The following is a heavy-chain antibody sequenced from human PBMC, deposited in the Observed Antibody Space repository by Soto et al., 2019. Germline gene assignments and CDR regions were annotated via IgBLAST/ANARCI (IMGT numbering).Heavy chain of an antibody. Sequence: GGSLRLSCAASGFTFSSYWMSWVRQAPGKGLEWVANIKQDESEKHYVDSVKGRFSISRDNAENSLYLQMNSLRAADTAVYYCARDAYYDFWSGSGMDVGGQGTTVTVSS. D-gene: IGHD3-3*01. V-gene: IGHV3-7*03. J-gene: IGHJ6*02. CDR2: IKQDESEK. CDR1: GFTFSSYW. CDR3: ARDAYYDFWSGSGMDV.